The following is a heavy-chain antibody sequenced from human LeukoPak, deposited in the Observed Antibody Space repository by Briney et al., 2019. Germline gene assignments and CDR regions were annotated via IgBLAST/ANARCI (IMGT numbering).Heavy chain of an antibody. Sequence: NPSQTLSLTCTVSGGSISSGGYYWSRIRQPPGKGLEWIGYIYYSGSTYYNPSLKSRVTISVDTSKNQFSLKLSSVTAADTAVYYCARGIVVVPAAIIWFDPWGQGTLVTVSS. CDR1: GGSISSGGYY. CDR2: IYYSGST. J-gene: IGHJ5*02. D-gene: IGHD2-2*02. V-gene: IGHV4-31*03. CDR3: ARGIVVVPAAIIWFDP.